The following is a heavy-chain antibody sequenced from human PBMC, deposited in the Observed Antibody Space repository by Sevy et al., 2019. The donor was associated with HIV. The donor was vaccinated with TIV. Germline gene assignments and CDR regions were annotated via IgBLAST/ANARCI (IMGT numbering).Heavy chain of an antibody. J-gene: IGHJ4*02. D-gene: IGHD6-13*01. CDR3: ARSQSSSWHYVDY. CDR2: ISSDGSFT. V-gene: IGHV3-30*04. Sequence: GGSLRLSCAASGFIFSDYTLHWVRQAPGTGLEWVAVISSDGSFTYYADSVEGRFTISRDNSKNTLFLQMNSLRHEYTAVYYCARSQSSSWHYVDYWGQGTLVTVSS. CDR1: GFIFSDYT.